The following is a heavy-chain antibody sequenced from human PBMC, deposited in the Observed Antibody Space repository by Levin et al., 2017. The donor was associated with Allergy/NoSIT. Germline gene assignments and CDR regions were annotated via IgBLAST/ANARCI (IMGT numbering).Heavy chain of an antibody. D-gene: IGHD1-26*01. Sequence: PSETLSLTCTVSGGSISSYYWSWIRQPPGKGLEWIGYIYYSGSTNYNPSLKSRVTISVDTSKNQFSLKLSSVTAADTAVYYCARVLVGATTFYFDYWGQGTLVTVSS. J-gene: IGHJ4*02. CDR3: ARVLVGATTFYFDY. CDR1: GGSISSYY. V-gene: IGHV4-59*01. CDR2: IYYSGST.